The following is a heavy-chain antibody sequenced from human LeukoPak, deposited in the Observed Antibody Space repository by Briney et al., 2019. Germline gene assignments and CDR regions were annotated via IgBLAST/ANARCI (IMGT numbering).Heavy chain of an antibody. CDR2: IIPIFGTA. CDR1: GYTFSSYY. Sequence: SVKVSCKASGYTFSSYYMHWVRQAPGQGLEWMGGIIPIFGTANYAQKFQGRVTITADKSTSTAYMELSSLRSEDTAVYYCARVGRGYSSGWFYYFDYWGQGTLVTVSS. J-gene: IGHJ4*02. D-gene: IGHD6-19*01. V-gene: IGHV1-69*06. CDR3: ARVGRGYSSGWFYYFDY.